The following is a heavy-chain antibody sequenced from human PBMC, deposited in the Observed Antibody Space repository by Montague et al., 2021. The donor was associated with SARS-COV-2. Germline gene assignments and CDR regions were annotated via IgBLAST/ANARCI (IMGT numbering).Heavy chain of an antibody. CDR1: GYSISSSNW. J-gene: IGHJ5*02. Sequence: SETLSLTCAVSGYSISSSNWWGWIRQPPGKGLEWIGYIYYSGSTYYNPSLKSRVTMSVDTSKNQFSLKLSSVTAVDTAVYYCARTGRYRSHGTTGNWFDPWGQGTLVTVSS. CDR3: ARTGRYRSHGTTGNWFDP. V-gene: IGHV4-28*01. D-gene: IGHD1-7*01. CDR2: IYYSGST.